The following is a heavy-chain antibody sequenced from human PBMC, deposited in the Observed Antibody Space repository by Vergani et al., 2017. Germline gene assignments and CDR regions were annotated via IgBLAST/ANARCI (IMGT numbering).Heavy chain of an antibody. J-gene: IGHJ6*02. CDR2: IRYYGSNK. D-gene: IGHD5-18*01. CDR1: GFTFSSYG. V-gene: IGHV3-30*02. CDR3: AKGGGYSYGWYYYYYGMDV. Sequence: QVQLVESGGGVVQPGGSLRLSCAASGFTFSSYGMHWVRQAPGKGLEWVAFIRYYGSNKYYADSVKGRFTISRDNSKNTLYLQMNSLRAEDTAVYYCAKGGGYSYGWYYYYYGMDVWGQGTTVTVSS.